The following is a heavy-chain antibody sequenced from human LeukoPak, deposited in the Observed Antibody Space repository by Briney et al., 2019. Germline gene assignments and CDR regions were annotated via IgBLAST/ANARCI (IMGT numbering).Heavy chain of an antibody. CDR3: ARVGVYCSSTSCYSQYDYYYMDV. D-gene: IGHD2-2*01. Sequence: GGSLRLSCAASGFTFSSYAMHWVRQAPGKGLEWVAVISYDGSNKDYADSVKGRFTISRDNSKNTLYLQMNSLRAEDTAVYYCARVGVYCSSTSCYSQYDYYYMDVWGKGTTVTVSS. J-gene: IGHJ6*03. V-gene: IGHV3-30*01. CDR1: GFTFSSYA. CDR2: ISYDGSNK.